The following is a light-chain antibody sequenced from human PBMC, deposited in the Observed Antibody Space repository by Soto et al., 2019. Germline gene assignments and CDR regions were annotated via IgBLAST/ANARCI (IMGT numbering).Light chain of an antibody. J-gene: IGKJ5*01. Sequence: DIQMTPSPSSLSASVVDRVTITCQASQNINNYLNWYQQTPGRAPQLLIYDASNLEAGVPSRFRGSGSGTDFTFTISRLHPEDIATYYCQQYENLPTFGQGTRLEIK. V-gene: IGKV1-33*01. CDR1: QNINNY. CDR2: DAS. CDR3: QQYENLPT.